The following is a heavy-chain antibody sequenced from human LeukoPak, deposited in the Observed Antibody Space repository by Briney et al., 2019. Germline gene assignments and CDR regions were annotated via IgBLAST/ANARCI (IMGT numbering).Heavy chain of an antibody. CDR2: ISGSGGST. CDR3: AKGITMIVVVGYFDY. CDR1: GFTFSSYA. V-gene: IGHV3-23*01. D-gene: IGHD3-22*01. J-gene: IGHJ4*02. Sequence: GGSLRLSCAASGFTFSSYAMSWVRQAPGKGLEWVSAISGSGGSTHYADSVKGRFTISRDNSKNTLYLQMNSLRAEDTAVYYCAKGITMIVVVGYFDYWGQGTLVTVSS.